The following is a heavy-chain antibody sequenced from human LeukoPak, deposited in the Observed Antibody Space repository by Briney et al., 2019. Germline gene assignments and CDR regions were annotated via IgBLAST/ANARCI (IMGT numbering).Heavy chain of an antibody. J-gene: IGHJ5*02. CDR2: IIPILGIA. V-gene: IGHV1-69*02. D-gene: IGHD6-6*01. CDR3: ARVVAARLILGWFDP. Sequence: RASVKVSCKASGGTFSSYTISWVRQAPGQGLEWMGRIIPILGIANYAQKFQGRVTITADESTSTAYMELSSLRSEDTAVYYCARVVAARLILGWFDPWGQGTLVTVSS. CDR1: GGTFSSYT.